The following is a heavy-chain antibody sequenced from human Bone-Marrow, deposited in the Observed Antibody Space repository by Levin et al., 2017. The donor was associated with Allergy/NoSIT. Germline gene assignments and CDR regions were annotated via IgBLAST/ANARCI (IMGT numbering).Heavy chain of an antibody. D-gene: IGHD5-12*01. Sequence: SETLSLTCAVSGGSISSSNWWSWVRQPPGKGLEWIGEIYHSGSTNYNPSLKSRVTISVDKSKNQFSLKLSSVTAADTAVYYCARGGYAGYTNYFDYWGQGTLVTVSS. J-gene: IGHJ4*02. CDR1: GGSISSSNW. CDR2: IYHSGST. V-gene: IGHV4-4*02. CDR3: ARGGYAGYTNYFDY.